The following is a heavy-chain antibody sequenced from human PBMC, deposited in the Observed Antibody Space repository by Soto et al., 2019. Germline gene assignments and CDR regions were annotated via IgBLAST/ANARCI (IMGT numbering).Heavy chain of an antibody. Sequence: QVQLLESGPGLVKTSQTRSLTCTVSGGSINSGGYYWSWIRQHPGKGLEWIGYIYNSGSTYYNPSLKSRVTISVDTSKNQFSLKLSSVTAADTAVYCCARGITMVRGVIHTPYFDYWGQGTLVTVSS. CDR3: ARGITMVRGVIHTPYFDY. V-gene: IGHV4-31*03. J-gene: IGHJ4*02. CDR1: GGSINSGGYY. D-gene: IGHD3-10*01. CDR2: IYNSGST.